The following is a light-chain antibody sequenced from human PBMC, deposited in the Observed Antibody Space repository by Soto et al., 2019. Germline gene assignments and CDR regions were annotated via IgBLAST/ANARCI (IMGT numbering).Light chain of an antibody. CDR3: QQYDSSVT. Sequence: DIVLTQSPGSLSLSPGERATLSCRASQSVDSRFFAWYQQRPGQAPRLLIYGASRRATGIPDRFTGSGSGTDFTLSSSGLEPEDFALYYCQQYDSSVTFGAGTKVEIK. J-gene: IGKJ1*01. CDR2: GAS. CDR1: QSVDSRF. V-gene: IGKV3-20*01.